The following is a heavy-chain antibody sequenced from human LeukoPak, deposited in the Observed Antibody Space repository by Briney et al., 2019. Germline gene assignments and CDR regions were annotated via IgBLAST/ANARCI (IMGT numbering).Heavy chain of an antibody. Sequence: GSLRLSCAASGFTFRKYKMNWVRQAPGKGLEWVASISGSSSYIYYADSLKGRFTISRDNANNSLYLQMNSLSAEDTAVYHCARDPIVVVPAATPGGSSYYYYYGLDVWGQGTSVSVSS. CDR2: ISGSSSYI. J-gene: IGHJ6*02. V-gene: IGHV3-21*06. CDR3: ARDPIVVVPAATPGGSSYYYYYGLDV. D-gene: IGHD2-2*01. CDR1: GFTFRKYK.